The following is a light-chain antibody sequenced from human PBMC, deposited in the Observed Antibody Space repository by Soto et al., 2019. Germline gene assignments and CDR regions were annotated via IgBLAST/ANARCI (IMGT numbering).Light chain of an antibody. Sequence: EIVMTQSPATLSVSPGEIATLSFRASQSVSILLAWYQQKPGQAPGLLIYGASTRATAIPARFSGSGSGTDFTLTVSSLQPEDFAVYYCQHDYNLLTFGGGTKVDIK. CDR1: QSVSIL. CDR3: QHDYNLLT. J-gene: IGKJ4*01. CDR2: GAS. V-gene: IGKV3D-15*01.